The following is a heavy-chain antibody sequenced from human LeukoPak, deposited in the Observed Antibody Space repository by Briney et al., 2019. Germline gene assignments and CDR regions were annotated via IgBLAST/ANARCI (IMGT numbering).Heavy chain of an antibody. CDR1: GFTFTSSA. D-gene: IGHD2-21*02. V-gene: IGHV1-58*02. Sequence: SVKVSCKASGFTFTSSAMQWVRQARGQRLEWIGWIVVGSGNTNYAQKFQERVTITRDMSTSTAYMELSSLRSEDTAVYYCAADGATYCHGDCFDLWGQGTLVTVSS. CDR2: IVVGSGNT. J-gene: IGHJ4*02. CDR3: AADGATYCHGDCFDL.